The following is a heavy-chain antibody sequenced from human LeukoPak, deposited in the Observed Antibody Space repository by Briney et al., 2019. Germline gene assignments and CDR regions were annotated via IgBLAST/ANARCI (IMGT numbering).Heavy chain of an antibody. D-gene: IGHD3-3*01. V-gene: IGHV3-21*01. Sequence: PGGSLRLSCAASGFTFSSYSMNWVRQAPGKGLEGVSSISSSSSYIYYADSVKGRFTISRDNAKNSLYLQMNSLRAEDTAVYYCARDRGYDFWSGYYTGSSGYFDYWGQGTLVTVSS. CDR1: GFTFSSYS. J-gene: IGHJ4*02. CDR2: ISSSSSYI. CDR3: ARDRGYDFWSGYYTGSSGYFDY.